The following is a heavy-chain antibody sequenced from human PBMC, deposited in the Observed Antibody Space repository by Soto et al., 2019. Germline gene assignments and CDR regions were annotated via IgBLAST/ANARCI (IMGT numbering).Heavy chain of an antibody. CDR2: IYPGDSDT. D-gene: IGHD6-6*01. Sequence: GESLKISCKGSGYSFTSYWIGWVRQMPGKGLEWMGIIYPGDSDTRYSPSFQGQVTISADKSISTAYLQWSSLKASDTAMYYCAASSIASTGYYYGMDVWGQGTTVTVSS. J-gene: IGHJ6*02. V-gene: IGHV5-51*01. CDR3: AASSIASTGYYYGMDV. CDR1: GYSFTSYW.